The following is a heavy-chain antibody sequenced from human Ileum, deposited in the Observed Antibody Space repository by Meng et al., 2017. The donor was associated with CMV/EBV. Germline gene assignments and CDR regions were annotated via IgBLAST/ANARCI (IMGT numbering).Heavy chain of an antibody. D-gene: IGHD3-10*01. J-gene: IGHJ4*02. CDR3: ARAAARGVPVDF. CDR2: IHSSGNT. Sequence: VQLQESGPGLVKPSEPLSLTCTVFGASISRYYWTWIRQPAGKGLEFIGRIHSSGNTDYNPSLMSRVTMSIDTSKNQLSLNLNSVTAADTAVYYCARAAARGVPVDFWGQGMLVTVSS. CDR1: GASISRYY. V-gene: IGHV4-4*07.